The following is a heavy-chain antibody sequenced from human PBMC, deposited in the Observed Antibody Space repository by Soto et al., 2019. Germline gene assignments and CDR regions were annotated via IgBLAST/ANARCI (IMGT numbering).Heavy chain of an antibody. Sequence: QVQLQESGPGLVKPSQTLSLTCTVSGGSISSGGYYWSWIRQHPGKGLEWIGYIYYSGSTYYNPSLTSRVTISVDTSKNQFSLKLSSVTAADTAVYYCARGEIDDYGDYWRLWGQGTLVTVSS. CDR2: IYYSGST. D-gene: IGHD4-17*01. CDR3: ARGEIDDYGDYWRL. J-gene: IGHJ4*02. CDR1: GGSISSGGYY. V-gene: IGHV4-31*03.